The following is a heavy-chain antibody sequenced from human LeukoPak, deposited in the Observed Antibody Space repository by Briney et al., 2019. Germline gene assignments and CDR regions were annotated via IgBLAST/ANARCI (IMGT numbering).Heavy chain of an antibody. Sequence: GGSLRLSCAASAFSFSNYNMNWVRQAPGKGLEWVSAISNSAANTYYADSVKGRFTISRDNSKNTLFLQMNSLRVEDTALYYCAKGRDAFDIWGQGTMVTVSS. V-gene: IGHV3-23*01. J-gene: IGHJ3*02. CDR2: ISNSAANT. CDR3: AKGRDAFDI. CDR1: AFSFSNYN.